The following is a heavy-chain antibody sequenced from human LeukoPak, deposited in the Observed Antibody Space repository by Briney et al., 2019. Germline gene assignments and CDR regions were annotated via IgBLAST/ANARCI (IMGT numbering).Heavy chain of an antibody. Sequence: GASVKVSCKTSGYTFTSYDINWVRQATGQGLEWMGWMNPNSGNTGYAQKFQGRVTMTRNTSINTAYMELSSLRSEDTAVYYCARRGYSGYDSADFWGQGTLVTVSS. CDR3: ARRGYSGYDSADF. D-gene: IGHD5-12*01. V-gene: IGHV1-8*01. CDR2: MNPNSGNT. CDR1: GYTFTSYD. J-gene: IGHJ4*02.